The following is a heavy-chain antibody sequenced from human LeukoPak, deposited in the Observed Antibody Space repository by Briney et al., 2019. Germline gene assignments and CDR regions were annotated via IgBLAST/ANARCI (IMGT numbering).Heavy chain of an antibody. CDR3: ARGGYGDYDS. Sequence: ASVKVSCKASRDIFITYDISWVRQAAGQGLEWMGWMNPNSGNTAYAQKFQGRVTMTRNTSISTAYMELSSLRSDDTAVYFCARGGYGDYDSWGQGTLVTVSS. J-gene: IGHJ4*02. CDR2: MNPNSGNT. CDR1: RDIFITYD. V-gene: IGHV1-8*01. D-gene: IGHD4-17*01.